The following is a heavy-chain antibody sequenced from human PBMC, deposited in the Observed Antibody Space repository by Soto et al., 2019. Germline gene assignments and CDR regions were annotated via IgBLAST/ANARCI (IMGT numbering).Heavy chain of an antibody. CDR2: TYYRSRWYN. V-gene: IGHV6-1*01. D-gene: IGHD1-7*01. CDR1: GDSVSSNSAA. J-gene: IGHJ6*03. Sequence: SPTLSLTCAISGDSVSSNSAAWNWIRLSPSRGLEWLARTYYRSRWYNDYAVSVRSRITVNPDTSKNQFSLQLTSVTPEDTAVYYCAGTTSHQWYYMDVWGKGTTVTV. CDR3: AGTTSHQWYYMDV.